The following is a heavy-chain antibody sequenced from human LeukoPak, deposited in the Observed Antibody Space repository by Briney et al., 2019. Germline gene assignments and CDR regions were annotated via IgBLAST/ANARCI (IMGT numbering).Heavy chain of an antibody. V-gene: IGHV1-8*01. Sequence: GASVKVSCKASGYTFTSYDINWVRQATGQGLEWMGWMNPNSGNTGYAQKFQGRVSMTRNTSISTAYMELSSLRSEDTAVYYCARGLPLTTPFYIAAAGMDWFDPWGQGTLVTVSS. CDR1: GYTFTSYD. D-gene: IGHD6-13*01. CDR3: ARGLPLTTPFYIAAAGMDWFDP. J-gene: IGHJ5*02. CDR2: MNPNSGNT.